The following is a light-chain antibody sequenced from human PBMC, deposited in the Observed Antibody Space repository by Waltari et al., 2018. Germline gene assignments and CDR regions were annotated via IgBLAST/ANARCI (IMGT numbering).Light chain of an antibody. CDR3: QQYNHWPPVA. CDR2: DAF. Sequence: EVVMAQSPATLSVSPGERVTLSCRASQSVRGNVAWYQQKPGQAPRLLIYDAFTRATGIPARCSGTGSGTDFSLTISSLQSEDFAVYYCQQYNHWPPVAFGQGTKLEIK. J-gene: IGKJ2*01. CDR1: QSVRGN. V-gene: IGKV3-15*01.